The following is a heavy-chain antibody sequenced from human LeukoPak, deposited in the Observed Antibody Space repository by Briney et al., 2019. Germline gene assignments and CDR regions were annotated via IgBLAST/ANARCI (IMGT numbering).Heavy chain of an antibody. V-gene: IGHV3-7*03. CDR1: GFTFSSYW. CDR2: IKQDGSEK. Sequence: GGSLRLSCAASGFTFSSYWMSWVRQAPGKGLEWVANIKQDGSEKYYVDSVKGRFTISRDNAKNSLYLQMNSLRAEDTAVYYCAREVLMWFGELLPPYSYYGMDVWGQGTTVTVSS. CDR3: AREVLMWFGELLPPYSYYGMDV. D-gene: IGHD3-10*01. J-gene: IGHJ6*02.